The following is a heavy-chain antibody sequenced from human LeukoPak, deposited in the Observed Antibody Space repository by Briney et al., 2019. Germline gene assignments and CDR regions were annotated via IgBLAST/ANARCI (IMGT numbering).Heavy chain of an antibody. J-gene: IGHJ5*02. CDR1: GGSISSGSYY. CDR2: IYTSGST. CDR3: ARYYDFWSGPSGFDP. V-gene: IGHV4-61*02. D-gene: IGHD3-3*01. Sequence: SETLSLTCTVSGGSISSGSYYWSWTRQPAGKGLEWIGRIYTSGSTNYNPSLKSRVTISVDTSKNQFSLKLSSVTAADTAVYYCARYYDFWSGPSGFDPWGQGTLVTVSS.